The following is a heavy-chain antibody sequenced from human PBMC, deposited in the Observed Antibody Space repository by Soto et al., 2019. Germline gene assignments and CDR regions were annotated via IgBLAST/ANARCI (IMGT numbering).Heavy chain of an antibody. CDR3: AKDWYSSTWFAADF. CDR1: GFTFRNYA. Sequence: GGSLRLSCAASGFTFRNYAMSWVRLAPGKGLEWVSAISGTGGSTYYADSVRGRFTISRDNSGNTLYLQMDTLRAEDTALYFCAKDWYSSTWFAADFWGQGTLVTVSS. J-gene: IGHJ4*02. D-gene: IGHD6-13*01. V-gene: IGHV3-23*01. CDR2: ISGTGGST.